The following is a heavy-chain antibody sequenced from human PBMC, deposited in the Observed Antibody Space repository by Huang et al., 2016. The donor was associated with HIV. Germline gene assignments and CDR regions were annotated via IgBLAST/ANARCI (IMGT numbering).Heavy chain of an antibody. D-gene: IGHD2-15*01. CDR3: ATWPPGSQMRAFDI. CDR2: IYTSGST. J-gene: IGHJ3*02. V-gene: IGHV4-61*09. Sequence: QVQLQESGPGLVKPSQTLSLTCTVSGASISSGSYYWTWIRQPAGKGLEWIGHIYTSGSTNSNPSLKSRVTISIDTSKNHFSLGLNSVTAADTAVYYCATWPPGSQMRAFDIWGPGTMITVSS. CDR1: GASISSGSYY.